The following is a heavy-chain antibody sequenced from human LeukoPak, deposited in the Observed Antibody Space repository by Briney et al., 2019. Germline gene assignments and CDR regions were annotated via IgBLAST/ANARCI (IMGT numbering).Heavy chain of an antibody. V-gene: IGHV4-31*03. CDR3: ARDSRDLDYSYYYGMDV. Sequence: SETLSLTCTVSGGSISSGGYYWSWIRQHPGKGLEWIGYIYYSGSTYYNPSLKSRVTISVDTSKNQFSLKLSSVTAADTAVYYCARDSRDLDYSYYYGMDVWGQGTTVTVSS. CDR2: IYYSGST. D-gene: IGHD4-11*01. J-gene: IGHJ6*02. CDR1: GGSISSGGYY.